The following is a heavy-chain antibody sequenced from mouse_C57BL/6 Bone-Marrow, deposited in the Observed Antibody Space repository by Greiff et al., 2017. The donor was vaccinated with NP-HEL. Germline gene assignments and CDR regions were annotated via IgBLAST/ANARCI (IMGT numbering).Heavy chain of an antibody. J-gene: IGHJ3*01. CDR3: ARGDYDYDAWFAY. V-gene: IGHV3-1*01. CDR1: GYSITSGYD. Sequence: EVKLEESGPGMVKPSQSLSLTCTVTGYSITSGYDWHWIRHFPGNKLEWMGYISYSGSTNYNPSLKSRISITHDTSKNHFFLKLNSVTTEDTATYYCARGDYDYDAWFAYWGQGTLVTVSA. CDR2: ISYSGST. D-gene: IGHD2-4*01.